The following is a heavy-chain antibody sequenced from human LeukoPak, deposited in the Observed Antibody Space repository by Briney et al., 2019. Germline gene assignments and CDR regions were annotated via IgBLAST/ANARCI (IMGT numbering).Heavy chain of an antibody. Sequence: PGGSLRLSCAASGLTFSSYAMSWVRQAPGKGLEWVSAISGSGGSTYYADSVKGRFTISRDNSKNTLYLQMNSLRAEDTAVYYCAKAHDLYYYDSSGYYFLDYWGQGTLVTVSS. CDR2: ISGSGGST. D-gene: IGHD3-22*01. J-gene: IGHJ4*02. CDR3: AKAHDLYYYDSSGYYFLDY. V-gene: IGHV3-23*01. CDR1: GLTFSSYA.